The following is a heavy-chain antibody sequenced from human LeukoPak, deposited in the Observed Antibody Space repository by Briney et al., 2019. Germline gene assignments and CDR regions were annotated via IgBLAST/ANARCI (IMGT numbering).Heavy chain of an antibody. V-gene: IGHV4-59*11. J-gene: IGHJ5*02. Sequence: SETLSLTCTVSGGSISSHCWSWIRQPPGKGLEWIGYIYYSGSTNYNPSLKSRVTISVDTSKNQFSLKLSSVTAADTAVYYCARLNYDFWSGYYNLDPWGQGTLVTVSS. CDR3: ARLNYDFWSGYYNLDP. D-gene: IGHD3-3*01. CDR2: IYYSGST. CDR1: GGSISSHC.